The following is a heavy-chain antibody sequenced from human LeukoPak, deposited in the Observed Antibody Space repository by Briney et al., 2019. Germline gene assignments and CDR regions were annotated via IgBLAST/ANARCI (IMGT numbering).Heavy chain of an antibody. J-gene: IGHJ4*02. CDR3: ARENYDSSGYYFDY. Sequence: GGSLRLSCAASGFTFSSYSMNWVRQAPGKGLEWVSAISGSGGSTYYADSVKGRFTISRDNSKNTLYLQMNSLRAEDTAVYYCARENYDSSGYYFDYWGQGTLVTVSS. CDR2: ISGSGGST. V-gene: IGHV3-23*01. D-gene: IGHD3-22*01. CDR1: GFTFSSYS.